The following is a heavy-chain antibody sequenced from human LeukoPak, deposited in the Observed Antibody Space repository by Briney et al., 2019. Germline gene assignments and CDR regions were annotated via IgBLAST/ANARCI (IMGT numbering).Heavy chain of an antibody. Sequence: PSETLSLTCTVSGISINNYYWSWIRQPPGKGLEWIGYIYYTGNANYSPSLKSRATISVDTSKNQFSLRLRSVTAADTAVYYCARWLRLPYGYFDSWGQGTLVTVSS. CDR2: IYYTGNA. CDR1: GISINNYY. J-gene: IGHJ4*02. V-gene: IGHV4-59*08. CDR3: ARWLRLPYGYFDS. D-gene: IGHD5-12*01.